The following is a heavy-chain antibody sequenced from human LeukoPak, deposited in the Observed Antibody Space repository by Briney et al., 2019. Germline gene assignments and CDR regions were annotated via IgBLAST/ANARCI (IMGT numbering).Heavy chain of an antibody. J-gene: IGHJ4*02. CDR1: GGSISSGGYY. D-gene: IGHD3-10*01. Sequence: SETLSLTCTVSGGSISSGGYYGSWIRQHPGRGLEWIGYIYYSGSTYYNPSLKSRVTISVDTSKNQFSLKLSSVTAADTAVYYCARGEGSGSYYKPFDYWGQGTLVTVSS. CDR2: IYYSGST. CDR3: ARGEGSGSYYKPFDY. V-gene: IGHV4-31*03.